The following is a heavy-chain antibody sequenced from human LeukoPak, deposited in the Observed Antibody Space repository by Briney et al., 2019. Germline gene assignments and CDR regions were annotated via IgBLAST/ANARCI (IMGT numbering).Heavy chain of an antibody. CDR2: INPNSGGT. D-gene: IGHD5-18*01. CDR3: ARGLQSGRIQLWPEEWDAFDI. J-gene: IGHJ3*02. V-gene: IGHV1-2*04. Sequence: ASVKVSCKASGYTFTGYYMHWVRQAPGQGLEWMGWINPNSGGTNYAQKFQGWVTMTRDTSISTAYMELSRLRSDDTAVYYCARGLQSGRIQLWPEEWDAFDIWGQGTMVTVSS. CDR1: GYTFTGYY.